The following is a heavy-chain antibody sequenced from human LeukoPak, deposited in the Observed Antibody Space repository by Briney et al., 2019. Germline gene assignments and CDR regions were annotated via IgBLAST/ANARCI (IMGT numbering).Heavy chain of an antibody. CDR3: AKDSSSAWFDP. D-gene: IGHD6-6*01. J-gene: IGHJ5*02. Sequence: PSETLSLTCAVYGGSFSGYYWSWIRQPPGKGLEWVSTISGSGVSTWNADSVKGRFTISRDNSKNTLYLQINSLRAEDTAVYYCAKDSSSAWFDPWGQGTLVTVSS. CDR2: ISGSGVST. CDR1: GGSFSGYY. V-gene: IGHV3-23*01.